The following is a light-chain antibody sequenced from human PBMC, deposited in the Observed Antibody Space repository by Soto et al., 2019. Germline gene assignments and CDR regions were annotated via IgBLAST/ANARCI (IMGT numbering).Light chain of an antibody. V-gene: IGKV3-15*01. CDR1: QSVSSN. CDR3: QQYNNWCKP. CDR2: GAS. Sequence: EIVMTQSPATPSASPGERATVSYRASQSVSSNLAWYQRNTGQAPWLLIYGASTRATGIPARFRCSRSGTEFTLTISSLQSEEFAVYYCQQYNNWCKPFGQGSKVDIK. J-gene: IGKJ1*01.